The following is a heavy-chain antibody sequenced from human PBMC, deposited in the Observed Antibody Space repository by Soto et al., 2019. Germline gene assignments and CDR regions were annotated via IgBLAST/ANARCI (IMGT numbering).Heavy chain of an antibody. CDR1: GFTFSSYA. V-gene: IGHV3-23*01. CDR2: ISGSGGST. J-gene: IGHJ4*02. Sequence: GGSLRLSCAASGFTFSSYAMSWVRQAPGKGLEWASAISGSGGSTYYADSVKGRFTISRDNSKNTLYLQMNSLRAEDTAVYYCAKEKGYYDSSGRGYWGQGTLVTVSS. CDR3: AKEKGYYDSSGRGY. D-gene: IGHD3-22*01.